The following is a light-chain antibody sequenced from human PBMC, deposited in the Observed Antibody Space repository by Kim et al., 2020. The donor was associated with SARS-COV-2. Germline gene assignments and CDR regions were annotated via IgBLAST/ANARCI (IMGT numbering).Light chain of an antibody. J-gene: IGLJ3*02. CDR2: GRN. CDR3: NSRDSSGHHGV. Sequence: SSELTQDPAVSVALGQTVRIRCQGASVINYFVAWYQQKPGQAPVLVMSGRNNRASWIANRFSGSRSGDTASLIITGAQAEDEADYYCNSRDSSGHHGVFG. CDR1: SVINYF. V-gene: IGLV3-19*01.